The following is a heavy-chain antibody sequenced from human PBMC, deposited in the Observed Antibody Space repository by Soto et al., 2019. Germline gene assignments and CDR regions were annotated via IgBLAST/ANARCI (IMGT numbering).Heavy chain of an antibody. CDR1: GGSFSGYY. V-gene: IGHV4-34*01. CDR3: ARVTGRYYSGMDV. J-gene: IGHJ6*02. CDR2: INHSGST. Sequence: QVQLQQWGAGLLKPSETLSLTCAVYGGSFSGYYWSWIRQPPGKGLAWIGEINHSGSTNYNPSLKSRVTISVAPSQNQFSLKLSSVTAADTAVYYCARVTGRYYSGMDVWGQGTTVTVSS.